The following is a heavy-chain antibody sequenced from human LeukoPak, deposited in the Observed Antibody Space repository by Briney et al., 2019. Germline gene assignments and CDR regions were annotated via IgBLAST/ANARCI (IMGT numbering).Heavy chain of an antibody. CDR2: IYHSGST. Sequence: SQTLSLTCAVSGGSISSGGYSWGWIRQPPGKGLEWIGYIYHSGSTYYNPSLKSRVTISVDRSKNQFSLKLSSVTAADTAVYYCARDSSINSSSREFDYWGQGTLVTVSS. CDR3: ARDSSINSSSREFDY. CDR1: GGSISSGGYS. J-gene: IGHJ4*02. V-gene: IGHV4-30-2*01. D-gene: IGHD6-6*01.